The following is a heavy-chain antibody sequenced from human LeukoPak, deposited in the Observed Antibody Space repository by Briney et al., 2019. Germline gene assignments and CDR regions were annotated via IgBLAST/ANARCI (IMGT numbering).Heavy chain of an antibody. Sequence: GGSLRLSCAASGFTFSDYSMNWVRQAPGKGLEWVSYIRFRVNTQYYGDSVKGRFTISRDNSKNTLYLQMTRLRAEGTAVYYCAKDRPAEGVRFLEWLLEDGLDAFDIWGQGTMVTVSS. CDR3: AKDRPAEGVRFLEWLLEDGLDAFDI. CDR1: GFTFSDYS. CDR2: IRFRVNTQ. D-gene: IGHD3-3*01. J-gene: IGHJ3*02. V-gene: IGHV3-48*01.